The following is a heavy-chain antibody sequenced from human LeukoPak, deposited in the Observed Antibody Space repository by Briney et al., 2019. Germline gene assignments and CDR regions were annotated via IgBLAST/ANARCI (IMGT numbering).Heavy chain of an antibody. CDR3: ARGRSEYYLDS. CDR1: GYTFTDYY. Sequence: ASVKVSCKASGYTFTDYYMHWVRQPPGQGLEWMGWIYPNSGGTTYAKHFQGRVTMTRDTSISTAYMGLSRLRSDDTAVYYCARGRSEYYLDSWGQGALVTVSS. J-gene: IGHJ4*02. D-gene: IGHD6-6*01. V-gene: IGHV1-2*02. CDR2: IYPNSGGT.